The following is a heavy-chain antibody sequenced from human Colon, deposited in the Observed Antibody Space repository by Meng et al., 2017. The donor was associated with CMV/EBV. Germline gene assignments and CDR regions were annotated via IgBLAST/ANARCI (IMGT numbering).Heavy chain of an antibody. CDR2: IYYSGSA. J-gene: IGHJ4*02. V-gene: IGHV4-59*11. D-gene: IGHD1-1*01. Sequence: GSLRLSCTVSGDSIRSHYWSWIRQPPGKGLEWMGYIYYSGSATYSPSLRSRITISVDTSKNQFSLNLRSVTAADTAMYFCARGLGHASNNSHDYWGQGTRVTVSS. CDR3: ARGLGHASNNSHDY. CDR1: GDSIRSHY.